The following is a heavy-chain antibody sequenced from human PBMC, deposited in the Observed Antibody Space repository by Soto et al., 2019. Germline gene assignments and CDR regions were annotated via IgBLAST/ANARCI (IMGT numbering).Heavy chain of an antibody. CDR2: MNSDGRST. V-gene: IGHV3-74*01. D-gene: IGHD6-19*01. J-gene: IGHJ4*02. CDR1: GFTFSSYW. Sequence: PGGSLRLSCAASGFTFSSYWMHWVRQAPGKGLMWVSRMNSDGRSTSYADSVKGRFTISRDNAKNTLYLQMNSLRAEDTAVYYCARVGPGVAVPGLAYWGQGTLVTVSS. CDR3: ARVGPGVAVPGLAY.